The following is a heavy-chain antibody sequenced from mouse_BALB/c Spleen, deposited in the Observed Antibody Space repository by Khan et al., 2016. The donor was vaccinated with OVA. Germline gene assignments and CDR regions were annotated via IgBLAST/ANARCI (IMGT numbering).Heavy chain of an antibody. CDR2: ILTGSGST. CDR3: ARTTYYFDY. CDR1: GYTFSSYW. V-gene: IGHV1-9*01. J-gene: IGHJ2*01. Sequence: QMQLEESGAEVMKPGASVKISCKATGYTFSSYWIEWVKQRPGNGLEWIGAILTGSGSTNYNEKFKGQATLTADTSSNTAYMQLSSLTSEDSAVYYCARTTYYFDYWGQGTTRTVSS.